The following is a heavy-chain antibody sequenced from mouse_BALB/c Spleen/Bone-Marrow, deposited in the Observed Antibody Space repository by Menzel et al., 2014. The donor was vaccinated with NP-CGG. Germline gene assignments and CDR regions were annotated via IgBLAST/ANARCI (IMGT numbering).Heavy chain of an antibody. D-gene: IGHD2-3*01. Sequence: EVQLVESGGGLVQPGGSRKLSCAASGFTFRSFGMHWARQAPEKGLEWVAYISGGTSTIYYADTVKGRFTISRDNPNNTLLLQMTSLRSEDTAMYYCVRGGYYVPSYFDSWGQGTTLTVSS. CDR1: GFTFRSFG. CDR2: ISGGTSTI. CDR3: VRGGYYVPSYFDS. V-gene: IGHV5-17*02. J-gene: IGHJ2*01.